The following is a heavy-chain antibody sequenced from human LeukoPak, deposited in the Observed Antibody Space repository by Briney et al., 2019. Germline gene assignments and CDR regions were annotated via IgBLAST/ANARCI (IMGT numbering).Heavy chain of an antibody. CDR3: AREQVRGVTHWFDP. D-gene: IGHD3-10*01. CDR1: GFTFSSYW. CDR2: IKQDGSEK. Sequence: GGSLRLSCAASGFTFSSYWMSWVRQAPGKGLEWVANIKQDGSEKYYMESVKGRFTISRDKAKNSLYLQMNSLRAEDTAVYYCAREQVRGVTHWFDPWGQGTLVTVSS. J-gene: IGHJ5*02. V-gene: IGHV3-7*01.